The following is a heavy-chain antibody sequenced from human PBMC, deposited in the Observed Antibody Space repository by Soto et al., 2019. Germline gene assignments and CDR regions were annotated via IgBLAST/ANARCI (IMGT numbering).Heavy chain of an antibody. J-gene: IGHJ4*02. CDR2: INHSGST. D-gene: IGHD3-10*01. CDR1: GGSFSGYY. Sequence: QVQLQQWGAGLLKPSETLSLTCAVYGGSFSGYYWSWIRQPPGKGLEWIGEINHSGSTNYNPSLKCRVTISVDTSKNQFSLKLSSVTAADTAVYYCARMTRGPGSYWGQGTLVTVSS. V-gene: IGHV4-34*01. CDR3: ARMTRGPGSY.